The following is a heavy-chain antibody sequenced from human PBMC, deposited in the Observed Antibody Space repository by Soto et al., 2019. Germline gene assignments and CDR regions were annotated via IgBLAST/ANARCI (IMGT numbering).Heavy chain of an antibody. CDR2: ISSSGSTI. V-gene: IGHV3-11*01. CDR1: GFTFSDYY. CDR3: ASMEGYGSSTSCFYWYFDL. J-gene: IGHJ2*01. D-gene: IGHD2-2*01. Sequence: QVQLVESGGGLVKPGVSLRLSCAASGFTFSDYYMSWIRQAPGKGLEWVSYISSSGSTIYYADSVKGRFTISRDNAKNSLFLQMNSLRAEATAVYYCASMEGYGSSTSCFYWYFDLWGRGTLVTVSS.